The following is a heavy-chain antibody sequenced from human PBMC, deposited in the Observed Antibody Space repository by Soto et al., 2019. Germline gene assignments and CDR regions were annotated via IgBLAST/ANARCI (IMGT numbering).Heavy chain of an antibody. CDR3: ASDGSGSYYNGYYFDY. CDR1: GGSFSAYY. Sequence: QVQLQQWGAGLLKPSETLSLTCAVYGGSFSAYYWSWIRQSPGKGLEWIGEIHHSGSTNYKPSLKSRDTISVDAAKNQFSLELRSVTAADTAVYYCASDGSGSYYNGYYFDYWGQGTLVTVSS. D-gene: IGHD3-10*01. V-gene: IGHV4-34*01. J-gene: IGHJ4*02. CDR2: IHHSGST.